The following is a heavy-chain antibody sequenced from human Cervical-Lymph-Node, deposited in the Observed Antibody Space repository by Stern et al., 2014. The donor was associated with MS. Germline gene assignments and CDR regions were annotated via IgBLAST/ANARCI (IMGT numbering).Heavy chain of an antibody. CDR2: IYPGDSDI. CDR3: ARWSVACDS. J-gene: IGHJ4*02. Sequence: QLVQSGAEVRKPGDSLKISCKTSGYRFINNWIAWVRQVPGKGLEWIGIIYPGDSDIRYSPSFQGHVTISVDKSTSTAYLQWSSLKASDTAVYYCARWSVACDSWGQGALITVSS. V-gene: IGHV5-51*03. D-gene: IGHD2-21*01. CDR1: GYRFINNW.